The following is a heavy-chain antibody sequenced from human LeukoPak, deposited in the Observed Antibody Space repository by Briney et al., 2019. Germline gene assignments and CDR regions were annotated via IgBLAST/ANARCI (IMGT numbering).Heavy chain of an antibody. Sequence: PGGSLRLSCAASGFTFSSYSMNWVRQAPGKGLEWVSSISSSSSYIYYADSVKGRFTISRDNAKNTLYLQMNSLRAEDTAVYYCAREMGGRGYDILTGYYYPYYFDYWGQGTLVTVSS. CDR2: ISSSSSYI. CDR3: AREMGGRGYDILTGYYYPYYFDY. J-gene: IGHJ4*02. V-gene: IGHV3-21*01. CDR1: GFTFSSYS. D-gene: IGHD3-9*01.